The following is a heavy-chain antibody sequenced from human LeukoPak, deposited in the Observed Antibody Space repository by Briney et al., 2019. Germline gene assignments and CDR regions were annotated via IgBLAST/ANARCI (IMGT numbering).Heavy chain of an antibody. CDR1: GYTFTSYG. D-gene: IGHD3-10*01. CDR2: ISAYNGNT. CDR3: ARDSRRFSEGPYYFDY. Sequence: GASVKVSCKASGYTFTSYGISWVRQAPGQGLEWMGWISAYNGNTNYAQKLQGRVTMTTDTSTSTAYMELRSLRSDDTAVYYCARDSRRFSEGPYYFDYWGQGTLVTVSS. V-gene: IGHV1-18*01. J-gene: IGHJ4*02.